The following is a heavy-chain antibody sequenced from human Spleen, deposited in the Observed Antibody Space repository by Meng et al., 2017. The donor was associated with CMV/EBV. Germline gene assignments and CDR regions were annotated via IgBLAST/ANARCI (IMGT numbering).Heavy chain of an antibody. Sequence: ASVKVSCKASGYTFTGYYIHLMRQAPGQGLEWMGIINPSGGSTSYAQKFQGRVTMTRDTSTSTVYMELSSLRSEDTAVYYCARWYSSSSGWFDPWGQGTLVTVSS. J-gene: IGHJ5*02. CDR1: GYTFTGYY. D-gene: IGHD6-6*01. CDR2: INPSGGST. CDR3: ARWYSSSSGWFDP. V-gene: IGHV1-46*01.